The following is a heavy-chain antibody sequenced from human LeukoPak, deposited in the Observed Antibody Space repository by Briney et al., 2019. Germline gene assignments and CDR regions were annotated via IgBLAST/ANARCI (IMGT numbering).Heavy chain of an antibody. CDR2: IYYSGST. V-gene: IGHV4-31*03. CDR1: GGSISSGGYY. Sequence: SETLSLTCTVSGGSISSGGYYWSWIRQHPGKGLEWIGYIYYSGSTYYNPSLKSRVTISVDTSKNQFSLKLSSVTAADTAVYYCARDTGDYLDYWGQGTLVTVSS. D-gene: IGHD1-14*01. CDR3: ARDTGDYLDY. J-gene: IGHJ4*02.